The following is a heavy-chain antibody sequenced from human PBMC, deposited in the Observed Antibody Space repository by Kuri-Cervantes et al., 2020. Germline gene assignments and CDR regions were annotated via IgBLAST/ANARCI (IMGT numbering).Heavy chain of an antibody. CDR1: GFTFSSYW. CDR3: AGDRWNDLFAWFDP. J-gene: IGHJ5*02. D-gene: IGHD1-1*01. V-gene: IGHV3-7*01. Sequence: GESLKISCAASGFTFSSYWMSWVRQAPGKGLEWVANIKQDGSEKYYVDSVKGRFTISRDNAKNSLYLQMNSLRAEDTAVYYCAGDRWNDLFAWFDPWGQGTLVTVSS. CDR2: IKQDGSEK.